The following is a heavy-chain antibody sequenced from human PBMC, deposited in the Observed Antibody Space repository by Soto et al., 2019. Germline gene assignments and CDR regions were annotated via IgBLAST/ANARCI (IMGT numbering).Heavy chain of an antibody. V-gene: IGHV1-8*01. CDR2: MNPNSGNT. Sequence: QVQLVQSGAEVKKPGASVKVSCKASGYTFTSYDINWVRQATGQGLEWMGWMNPNSGNTGYAQKFQGRVTMTRNTSISTAYMELSSLRSEDTAVYYCARHFGDGYNLDYYGMDVRGQGTTVTVSS. CDR3: ARHFGDGYNLDYYGMDV. J-gene: IGHJ6*02. CDR1: GYTFTSYD. D-gene: IGHD5-12*01.